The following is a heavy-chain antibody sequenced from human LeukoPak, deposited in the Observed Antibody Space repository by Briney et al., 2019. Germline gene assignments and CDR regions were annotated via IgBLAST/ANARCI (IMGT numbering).Heavy chain of an antibody. Sequence: GGSLRLSCAASGFTFSSYAMSWVRQAPGKGLEWVSAISGSGGSTYYADSVKGRFTISRDNSKNTLYLQTNSLRAEDTAVYYGAKDTSLRYFDWLPSSLSFDYWGQGTLVTVSS. D-gene: IGHD3-9*01. J-gene: IGHJ4*02. CDR1: GFTFSSYA. V-gene: IGHV3-23*01. CDR3: AKDTSLRYFDWLPSSLSFDY. CDR2: ISGSGGST.